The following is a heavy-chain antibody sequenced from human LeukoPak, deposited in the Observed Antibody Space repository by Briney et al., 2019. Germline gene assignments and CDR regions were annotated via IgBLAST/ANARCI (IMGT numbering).Heavy chain of an antibody. D-gene: IGHD3-16*01. V-gene: IGHV4-59*08. CDR2: IYYSGST. CDR3: ARSGGLDAFDI. J-gene: IGHJ3*02. Sequence: SETLYLTCTVSGGSISSYYWSWIRQPPGKGLEWIGYIYYSGSTNYNPSLKSRVTISVDTSKNQFSLKLSSVTAADTAVYYCARSGGLDAFDIWGQGTMVTVSS. CDR1: GGSISSYY.